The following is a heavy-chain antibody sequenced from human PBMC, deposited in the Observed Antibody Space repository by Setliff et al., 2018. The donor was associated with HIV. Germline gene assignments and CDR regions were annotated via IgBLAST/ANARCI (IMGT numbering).Heavy chain of an antibody. CDR3: ARDYDYNNYPKYYFDY. CDR1: GYTCTSYV. Sequence: GASVKVSCKASGYTCTSYVIHWVRQAPGQRLEWMGWINVGNGNTKYSQKFQGRVTITRDTSASTAYMELSSLRSEDTAVFYCARDYDYNNYPKYYFDYWGQGTLVTVSS. D-gene: IGHD4-4*01. CDR2: INVGNGNT. J-gene: IGHJ4*02. V-gene: IGHV1-3*01.